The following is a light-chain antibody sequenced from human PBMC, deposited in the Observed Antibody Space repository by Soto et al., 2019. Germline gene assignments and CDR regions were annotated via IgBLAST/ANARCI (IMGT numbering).Light chain of an antibody. J-gene: IGKJ1*01. V-gene: IGKV3-11*01. CDR1: QSVSRY. CDR2: DAS. Sequence: EIVLTQSPATLSLSPGERATLSCRASQSVSRYLGWYQQKPGQAPRLLIYDASNRATGIPARFSGSGSGTDFTLTISRLEPEDFAVYYCQQYESSPRTFGQGTKVDIK. CDR3: QQYESSPRT.